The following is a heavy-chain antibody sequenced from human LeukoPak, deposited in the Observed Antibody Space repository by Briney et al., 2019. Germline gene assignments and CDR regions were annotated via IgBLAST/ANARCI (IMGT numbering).Heavy chain of an antibody. J-gene: IGHJ5*02. CDR3: ARDRLDYDSSGSNWFDP. CDR1: GYSISSGYY. CDR2: IYHSGST. D-gene: IGHD3-22*01. Sequence: SETLSLTCTVSGYSISSGYYWGWIRQPPGKGLEWIGSIYHSGSTYYNPSLKSRVTISVDTSKNQFSLKLSSVTAADTAVYYCARDRLDYDSSGSNWFDPWGQGTLVTVSS. V-gene: IGHV4-38-2*02.